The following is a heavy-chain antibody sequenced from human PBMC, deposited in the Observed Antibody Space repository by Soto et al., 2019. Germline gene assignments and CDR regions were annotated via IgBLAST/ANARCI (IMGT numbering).Heavy chain of an antibody. V-gene: IGHV1-69*12. CDR2: IIPIFGTA. Sequence: QVQLVQSGAEVKKPGSSVKVSCKASGGTFSSYAISWVRQAPGQGLEWMGGIIPIFGTANYAQKFQGRVTITAVESTSTAYMELSSLRSEDTAVYYCARGLDSSGYNYYYGMDVWGQGTTVTVSS. J-gene: IGHJ6*02. CDR3: ARGLDSSGYNYYYGMDV. D-gene: IGHD3-22*01. CDR1: GGTFSSYA.